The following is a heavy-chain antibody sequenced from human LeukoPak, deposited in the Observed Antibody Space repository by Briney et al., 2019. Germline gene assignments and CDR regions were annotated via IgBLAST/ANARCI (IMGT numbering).Heavy chain of an antibody. CDR2: IHPGEYER. V-gene: IGHV5-51*01. Sequence: GDSLKISCKASGYRFTSYWIGWVRQMPGKGLEWMGVIHPGEYERRYSPSFEGQVIISADRSISTAYMQWSSLKASDTAMYYCARLMITFGGVIVNPIDYWGQGTLVTVSS. CDR1: GYRFTSYW. CDR3: ARLMITFGGVIVNPIDY. J-gene: IGHJ4*02. D-gene: IGHD3-16*02.